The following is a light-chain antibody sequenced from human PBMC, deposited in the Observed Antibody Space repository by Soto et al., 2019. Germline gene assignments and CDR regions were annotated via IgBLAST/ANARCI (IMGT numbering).Light chain of an antibody. CDR3: QQYYRYPLS. CDR1: QSFTTW. CDR2: DVS. Sequence: DIQMTQSPSTLSASVGDRVTITCRASQSFTTWLAWYQQKPGKAPKLLIFDVSTLETGVPSRFSGSGSGTEFTLTISSLQPYDFATYYCQQYYRYPLSFVGGTTVGIK. V-gene: IGKV1-5*01. J-gene: IGKJ4*01.